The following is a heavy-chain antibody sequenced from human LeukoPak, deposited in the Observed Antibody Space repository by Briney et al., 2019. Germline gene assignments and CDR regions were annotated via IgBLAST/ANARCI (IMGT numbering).Heavy chain of an antibody. CDR2: ISYDGSNK. V-gene: IGHV3-30-3*01. J-gene: IGHJ3*02. D-gene: IGHD3-22*01. Sequence: GGSLRLSCAASGFTFSSYAMHWVRQAPGKGLERVAVISYDGSNKYYADSVKGRFTISRDNSKNTLYLQMNSLRAEDTAVYYCARPYYDSSGYYWEAFDIWGQGTMVTVSS. CDR1: GFTFSSYA. CDR3: ARPYYDSSGYYWEAFDI.